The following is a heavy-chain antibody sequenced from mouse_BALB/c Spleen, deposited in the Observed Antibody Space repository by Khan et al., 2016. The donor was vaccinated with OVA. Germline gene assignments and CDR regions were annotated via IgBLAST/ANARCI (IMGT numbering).Heavy chain of an antibody. CDR3: ASHLTGSFAY. CDR2: ISSGADYT. V-gene: IGHV5-6*01. Sequence: EVELVESGGDLVKPGGSLKLSCAASGFTFSAYSMSWVRQTPDKRLEWVATISSGADYTYYPDDVKGRFTISRDNAKNTLYLQMSSLKSEDTAMYYCASHLTGSFAYWGQGTLVTVSA. CDR1: GFTFSAYS. J-gene: IGHJ3*01. D-gene: IGHD4-1*01.